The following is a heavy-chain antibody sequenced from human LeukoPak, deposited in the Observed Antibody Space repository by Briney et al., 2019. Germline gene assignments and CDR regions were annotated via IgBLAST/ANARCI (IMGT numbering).Heavy chain of an antibody. CDR1: GFTFSSYS. CDR2: ISSSSSYI. D-gene: IGHD1-7*01. V-gene: IGHV3-21*01. Sequence: GGSLRLSCAASGFTFSSYSMNWVRQAPGKGLEWVSSISSSSSYIYYADSVKGRFTISRDNAKNSLYLQMNSLRAEDTAVYYCARDSGTVFGAFDIWGQGTMVTVSS. CDR3: ARDSGTVFGAFDI. J-gene: IGHJ3*02.